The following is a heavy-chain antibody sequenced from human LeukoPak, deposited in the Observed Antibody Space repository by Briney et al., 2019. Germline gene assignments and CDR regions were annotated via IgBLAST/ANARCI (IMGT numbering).Heavy chain of an antibody. V-gene: IGHV3-33*01. D-gene: IGHD2/OR15-2a*01. Sequence: PGRSLRLSCAASGFSFRTYGMHWVRQAPGKGLEWVALIRYDETNTYYADSVKGRFTISRDNSKNTLYLQMSSLRAEDTAVYYCARDLNKGARGDYWGQGTLVTVSS. CDR2: IRYDETNT. CDR1: GFSFRTYG. CDR3: ARDLNKGARGDY. J-gene: IGHJ4*02.